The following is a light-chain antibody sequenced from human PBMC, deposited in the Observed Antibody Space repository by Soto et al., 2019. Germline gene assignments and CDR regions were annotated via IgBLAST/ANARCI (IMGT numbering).Light chain of an antibody. J-gene: IGLJ3*02. CDR3: AAWDDSVNGWV. CDR1: SSNIGSNT. V-gene: IGLV1-44*01. CDR2: SNS. Sequence: QSVLTQPPSASGTPGQRVTISCSGSSSNIGSNTVNWFQQLPGTAPKLLIYSNSQRPSGVPDRFSGSKSGPSASLAISGLQSEDEADYYCAAWDDSVNGWVFGGGTKLTVL.